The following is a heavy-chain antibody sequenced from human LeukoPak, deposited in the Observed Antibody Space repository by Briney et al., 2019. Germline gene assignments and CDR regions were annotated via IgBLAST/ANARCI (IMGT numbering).Heavy chain of an antibody. D-gene: IGHD3-3*01. V-gene: IGHV3-15*07. CDR2: IKSKTNGGTT. Sequence: PGGSLRLSCVASGLTFSSAWMNWVRQAPGKGLERVGHIKSKTNGGTTDYAAPVKDRFIISRDDSKNTLYLQMNSLKTEDTAVYYCTTLFGVVTGLIVDYWGQGTLVTVSS. J-gene: IGHJ4*02. CDR3: TTLFGVVTGLIVDY. CDR1: GLTFSSAW.